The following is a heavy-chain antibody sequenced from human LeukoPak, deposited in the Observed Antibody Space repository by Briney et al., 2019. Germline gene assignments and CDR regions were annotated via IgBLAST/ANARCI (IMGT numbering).Heavy chain of an antibody. J-gene: IGHJ6*03. Sequence: PSETLSLTCTVSGGSISSYYWSWIRQPPGKGLEWIGYIYYSGSTNYNPSLKSRVTVSVDTSKNQFSLKLSSVTAADTAVYYCARGQKNYYGSGSFPHAVYYYYYMDVWGKGTTVTVSS. V-gene: IGHV4-59*01. CDR1: GGSISSYY. CDR3: ARGQKNYYGSGSFPHAVYYYYYMDV. CDR2: IYYSGST. D-gene: IGHD3-10*01.